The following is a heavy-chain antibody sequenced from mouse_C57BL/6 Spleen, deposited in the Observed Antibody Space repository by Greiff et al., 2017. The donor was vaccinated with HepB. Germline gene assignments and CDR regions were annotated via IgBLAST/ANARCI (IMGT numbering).Heavy chain of an antibody. Sequence: VQLQQSGPGLVQPSQRLSITCTVSGFSLTSYGVHWVRQSPGKGLEWLGVIWSGGSTDYNAAFISRLSISKDNSKSQVFFKMNSLQADDTAIYYCAAPLYAYAMDYWGQGTSVTVSS. J-gene: IGHJ4*01. D-gene: IGHD1-1*01. CDR3: AAPLYAYAMDY. CDR2: IWSGGST. V-gene: IGHV2-2*01. CDR1: GFSLTSYG.